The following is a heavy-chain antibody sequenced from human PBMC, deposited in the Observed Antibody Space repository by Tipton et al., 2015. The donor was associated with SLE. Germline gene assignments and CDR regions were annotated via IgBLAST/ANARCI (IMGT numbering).Heavy chain of an antibody. V-gene: IGHV4-39*01. Sequence: TLSLTCTVSDDSMSSSNYYWGWIRQPPGKGLEWIGSIFYTGSTYHNPSLKSRVSFSIDRSKNQFSLKVNSVTAADTAVYYCARHGIGYAYGSLRYHFDSWGQGTLVTVSS. CDR1: DDSMSSSNYY. CDR2: IFYTGST. D-gene: IGHD5-18*01. J-gene: IGHJ4*02. CDR3: ARHGIGYAYGSLRYHFDS.